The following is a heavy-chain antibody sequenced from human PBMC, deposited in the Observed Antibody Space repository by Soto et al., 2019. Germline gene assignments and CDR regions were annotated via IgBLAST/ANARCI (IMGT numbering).Heavy chain of an antibody. V-gene: IGHV3-11*06. CDR2: ISSSSSYT. CDR1: GFTFSDYY. J-gene: IGHJ6*02. Sequence: GGSLRLSCAASGFTFSDYYMSWIRQAPGKGLEWVSYISSSSSYTNYADSVKGRFTISRDNAKNSLYLQMNSLRAEDTAVYYCARDRSPISIRPGEYGMDVWGQGTTVTVSS. D-gene: IGHD3-10*01. CDR3: ARDRSPISIRPGEYGMDV.